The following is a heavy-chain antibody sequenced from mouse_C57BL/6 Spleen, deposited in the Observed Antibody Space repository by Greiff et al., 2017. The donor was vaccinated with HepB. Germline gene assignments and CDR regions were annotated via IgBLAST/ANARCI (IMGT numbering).Heavy chain of an antibody. D-gene: IGHD2-4*01. J-gene: IGHJ1*03. CDR1: GYTFTSYW. V-gene: IGHV1-74*01. CDR2: IHPSDSDT. Sequence: VQLQQPGAELVKPGASVKVSCKASGYTFTSYWMHWVKQRPGQGLEWIGRIHPSDSDTNYNQKFKGKATLTVDKSSSTAYMQLSSLTSEDSAVYYCAISDYDDYWYFDVWGTGTTVTVSS. CDR3: AISDYDDYWYFDV.